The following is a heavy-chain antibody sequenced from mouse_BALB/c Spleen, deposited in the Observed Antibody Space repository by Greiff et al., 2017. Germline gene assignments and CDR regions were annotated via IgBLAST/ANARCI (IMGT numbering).Heavy chain of an antibody. CDR1: GFSLSTSGMG. CDR2: IWWDDDK. D-gene: IGHD1-1*01. V-gene: IGHV8-8*01. Sequence: QVTLKESGPGLLQPSQTLSLTCTFSGFSLSTSGMGVGWLRQPSGKGLEWLAHIWWDDDKRYNPALKSRLTISKDTSSNQVFLKIASVDTADTATYYGARMGYYGLLAMDYWGQGTAVTVSS. CDR3: ARMGYYGLLAMDY. J-gene: IGHJ4*01.